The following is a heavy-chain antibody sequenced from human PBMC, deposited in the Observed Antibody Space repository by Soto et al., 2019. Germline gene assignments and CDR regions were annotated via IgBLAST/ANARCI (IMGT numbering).Heavy chain of an antibody. CDR3: ARMKLARLDH. V-gene: IGHV1-69*09. CDR1: GVSFNSYG. Sequence: QVQLLQSGTEVKRPGSSVKVSCRASGVSFNSYGFAWVRQAPGRGLEWVGKINPAYQLRNYQQSLQGRVTITADTSTRTAYMELSGLTSEDTAVYYCARMKLARLDHWGQGTLVTVSS. CDR2: INPAYQLR. J-gene: IGHJ4*02.